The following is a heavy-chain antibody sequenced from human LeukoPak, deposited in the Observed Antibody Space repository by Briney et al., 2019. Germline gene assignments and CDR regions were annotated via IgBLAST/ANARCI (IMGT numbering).Heavy chain of an antibody. V-gene: IGHV4-59*08. CDR3: ARQTRGFYGSLNVDY. J-gene: IGHJ4*02. Sequence: SETLSLTCTVSGGSISSYYWSWIRQPPGKGLEWIGYIYYSGSTNYNPSLKSRVTISVDTSKNQFSLKLSSVTAADTAVYYCARQTRGFYGSLNVDYWGQGTLVTVSS. CDR2: IYYSGST. CDR1: GGSISSYY. D-gene: IGHD3-10*01.